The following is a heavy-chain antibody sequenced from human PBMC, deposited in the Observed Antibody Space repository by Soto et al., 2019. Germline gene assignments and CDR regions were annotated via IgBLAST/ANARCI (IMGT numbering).Heavy chain of an antibody. Sequence: GGSLRLSCAASGFTFSSYAMSWVRQAPGKGLEWVSAISGSGGSTYYADSVKGRFTISRDNSKNTLYLQMNSLRAEDTAVYYCAKYDFWSGSYYCYGMDVWGQGTTVTVSS. J-gene: IGHJ6*02. CDR2: ISGSGGST. V-gene: IGHV3-23*01. CDR1: GFTFSSYA. D-gene: IGHD3-3*01. CDR3: AKYDFWSGSYYCYGMDV.